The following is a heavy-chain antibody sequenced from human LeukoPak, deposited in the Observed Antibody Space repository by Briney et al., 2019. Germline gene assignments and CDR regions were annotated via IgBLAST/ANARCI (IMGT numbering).Heavy chain of an antibody. Sequence: SETLSLTCTVSGGSITSHCWSWIRQPPGKGLEWIGYIYYSGSTNYNPSLKSRVTISLDTSKNQFSLRLSSVTAADTAVYYCAREVDYGDGNWFDPWGQGALVTVSS. CDR2: IYYSGST. J-gene: IGHJ5*02. CDR1: GGSITSHC. D-gene: IGHD4-17*01. V-gene: IGHV4-59*11. CDR3: AREVDYGDGNWFDP.